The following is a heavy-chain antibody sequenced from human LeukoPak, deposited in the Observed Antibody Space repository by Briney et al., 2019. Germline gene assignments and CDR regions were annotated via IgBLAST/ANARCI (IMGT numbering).Heavy chain of an antibody. D-gene: IGHD6-13*01. J-gene: IGHJ4*02. Sequence: GGSLRLSCAASGFPFSSYWMSWVRQAPGKGLEWVANIKQDGSEKYYVDSVKGRFTISRDNAKNSLYLQMNSLRAEDTAVYYCARDWVRSSCTDWGQGNLFTVSS. CDR2: IKQDGSEK. CDR3: ARDWVRSSCTD. V-gene: IGHV3-7*01. CDR1: GFPFSSYW.